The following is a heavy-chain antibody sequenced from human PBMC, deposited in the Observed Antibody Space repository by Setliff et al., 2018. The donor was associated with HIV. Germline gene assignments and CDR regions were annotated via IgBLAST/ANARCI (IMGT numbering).Heavy chain of an antibody. J-gene: IGHJ6*03. CDR2: INTGNGNT. CDR1: GYNFTSYA. D-gene: IGHD2-2*01. CDR3: ARGGYCSSITCLIPSYYYYMDV. Sequence: ASVKVSCKASGYNFTSYAMHWVRQAPGQRLEWMGWINTGNGNTKYSQKFQGRVTITRDTSASTAYMELSSLRSEDTAVYYCARGGYCSSITCLIPSYYYYMDVWGKGTTVTVSS. V-gene: IGHV1-3*04.